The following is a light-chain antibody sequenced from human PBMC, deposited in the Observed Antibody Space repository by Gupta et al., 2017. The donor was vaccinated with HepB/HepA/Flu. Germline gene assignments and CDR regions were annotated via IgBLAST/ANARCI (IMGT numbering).Light chain of an antibody. CDR2: DVS. V-gene: IGLV2-11*01. CDR3: SSYAGPYRSI. J-gene: IGLJ2*01. CDR1: IRDVGLQGYNY. Sequence: QSALTQPRPVSGSPGPSVTISCSVTIRDVGLQGYNYVSWYQQHPGKVPKLMIYDVSKRPSGVPDRFSGSKSGDTASLTISGLQTEDEADYYCSSYAGPYRSIFGEGTKVTVL.